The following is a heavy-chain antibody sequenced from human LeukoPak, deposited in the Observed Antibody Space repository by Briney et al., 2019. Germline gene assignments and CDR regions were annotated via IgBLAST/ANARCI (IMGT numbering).Heavy chain of an antibody. J-gene: IGHJ4*02. CDR3: AKDSSASYASGSYSFDY. D-gene: IGHD3-10*01. V-gene: IGHV3-23*01. CDR1: GFTFSSYA. CDR2: LNGSGGST. Sequence: GGSLRLSCAASGFTFSSYAVSWVRQAPGKGLEWFSALNGSGGSTYYAESVKGRFTISRDNSKNTLHLQMNSLRAEDTAVYYCAKDSSASYASGSYSFDYWGQGTLVTVSS.